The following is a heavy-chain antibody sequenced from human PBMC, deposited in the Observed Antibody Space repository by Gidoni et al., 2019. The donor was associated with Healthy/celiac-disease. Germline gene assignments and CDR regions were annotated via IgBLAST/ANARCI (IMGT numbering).Heavy chain of an antibody. J-gene: IGHJ6*02. CDR3: ARGASVGVLYYYYGMDV. CDR2: INPNSGGT. CDR1: GCTFTGYD. Sequence: QVQLVQSGAEVKKPGASVKVSCKASGCTFTGYDMHWVRQAPGQGLEWMGRINPNSGGTNYAQKFQGRVTMARDPSISTAYMELSRLISDDTAVYYCARGASVGVLYYYYGMDVWGQGTTVTVSS. D-gene: IGHD3-16*01. V-gene: IGHV1-2*06.